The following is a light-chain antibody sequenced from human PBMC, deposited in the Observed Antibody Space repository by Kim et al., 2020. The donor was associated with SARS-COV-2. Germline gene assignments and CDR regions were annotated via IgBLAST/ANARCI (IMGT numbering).Light chain of an antibody. CDR3: QAWDTIVV. CDR2: QDS. V-gene: IGLV3-1*01. CDR1: TLGDRY. Sequence: SYELTQPPSVSVSPGQTASITCSGDTLGDRYVCWYQQKPGQSPVLVIYQDSKRPSGIPERFSGSNSGNTATLTISGTQPMDEADYYCQAWDTIVVFGGGTKLTVL. J-gene: IGLJ2*01.